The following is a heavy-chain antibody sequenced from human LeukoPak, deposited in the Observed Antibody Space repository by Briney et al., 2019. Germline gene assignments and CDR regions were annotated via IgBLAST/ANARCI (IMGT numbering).Heavy chain of an antibody. CDR2: IDWDDDK. J-gene: IGHJ6*02. CDR1: GFSLRNSGMC. Sequence: SGPTLVNPTQTLTLTCTFSGFSLRNSGMCVSWIRQPPGKALEWLARIDWDDDKHYSTSLKTRLNISKDTSKNQVVLTMTNVDPVDTATYFCARSYYHYGMDVWGQGTTVTVSS. CDR3: ARSYYHYGMDV. V-gene: IGHV2-70*11.